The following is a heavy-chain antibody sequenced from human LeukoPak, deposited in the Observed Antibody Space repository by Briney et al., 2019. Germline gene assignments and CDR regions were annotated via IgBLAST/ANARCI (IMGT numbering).Heavy chain of an antibody. CDR3: ARDQTLSYYYDSSGYMPDAFDI. D-gene: IGHD3-22*01. Sequence: ASVKVSCKASGYTFTSYGISWVRQAPGQGLEWMGWISAYNGNTNYAQKLQGRVTMTTDTSTSTAYMELRSLRSDDTAVYYCARDQTLSYYYDSSGYMPDAFDIWGQGTMVTVSS. CDR2: ISAYNGNT. J-gene: IGHJ3*02. CDR1: GYTFTSYG. V-gene: IGHV1-18*01.